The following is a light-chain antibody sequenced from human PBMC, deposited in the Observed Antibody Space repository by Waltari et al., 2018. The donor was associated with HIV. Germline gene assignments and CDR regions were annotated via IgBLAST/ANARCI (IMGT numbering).Light chain of an antibody. J-gene: IGLJ2*01. Sequence: SYVLTQPPSVSVAPGQTARITCVGDILENKHVHWYQQKPGQAPVLVIYDFSGRPSGIPERFSGSNAGNTATLTISRVEAGDEADDYCQVWYVITNHLIFGGGTKLTVL. CDR3: QVWYVITNHLI. CDR1: ILENKH. CDR2: DFS. V-gene: IGLV3-21*02.